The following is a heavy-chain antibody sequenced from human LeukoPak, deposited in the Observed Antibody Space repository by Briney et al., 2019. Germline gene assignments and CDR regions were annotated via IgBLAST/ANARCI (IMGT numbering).Heavy chain of an antibody. CDR3: AREEVIAAAGPTLDY. CDR1: GYTFTDYY. D-gene: IGHD6-13*01. J-gene: IGHJ4*02. V-gene: IGHV1-2*02. Sequence: ASVKVSCKASGYTFTDYYMHWVRQAPGQGLEWMGWINPNSGGTNYAQKFQGRVTMTRDTSISTAYMELSRLRSDDAAVFYCAREEVIAAAGPTLDYWGQGALVTVSS. CDR2: INPNSGGT.